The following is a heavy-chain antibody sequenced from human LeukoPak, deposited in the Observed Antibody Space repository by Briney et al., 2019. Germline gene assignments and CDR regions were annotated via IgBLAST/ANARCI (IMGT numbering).Heavy chain of an antibody. CDR2: INHSGST. J-gene: IGHJ4*02. CDR3: ARGRLLVATIHRFDY. D-gene: IGHD5-12*01. V-gene: IGHV4-34*01. Sequence: PSETLSLTRAVYGGSFSGYYWSWIRQPPGKGLEWIGEINHSGSTNYNPSLKSRVTISVDTSKNQFSLKLSSVTAADTAVYYCARGRLLVATIHRFDYWGQGTLVTVSS. CDR1: GGSFSGYY.